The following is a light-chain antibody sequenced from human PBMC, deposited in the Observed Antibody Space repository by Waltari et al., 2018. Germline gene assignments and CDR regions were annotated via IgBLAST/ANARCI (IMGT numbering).Light chain of an antibody. Sequence: EIVLTQSPGTLSLSPGERATLSCRASQSISRYLVWYQQKPGQAPRLLIYDASNRVTGTPARFSGSGSGTDFTLTISNLEPEDFVVYYCQHRDNWPLTFGGGTKVEI. CDR3: QHRDNWPLT. CDR1: QSISRY. J-gene: IGKJ4*01. CDR2: DAS. V-gene: IGKV3-11*01.